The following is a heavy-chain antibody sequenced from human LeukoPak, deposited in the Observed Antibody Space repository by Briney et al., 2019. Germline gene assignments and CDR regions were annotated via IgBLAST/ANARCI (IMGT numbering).Heavy chain of an antibody. V-gene: IGHV3-33*01. Sequence: GGSLRLSCAASGFTFSSYGMHWVRQAPGKGLEWVAVIWYDGSNKYYADSVKGRFTISRDNSKNTLYLQMNSLRAEDTAVYYCARDPGITMIPLYYFDYWGQGTLVTVS. CDR2: IWYDGSNK. CDR3: ARDPGITMIPLYYFDY. CDR1: GFTFSSYG. J-gene: IGHJ4*02. D-gene: IGHD3-22*01.